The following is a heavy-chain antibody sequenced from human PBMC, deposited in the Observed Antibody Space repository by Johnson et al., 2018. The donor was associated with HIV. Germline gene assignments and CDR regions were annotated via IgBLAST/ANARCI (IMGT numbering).Heavy chain of an antibody. V-gene: IGHV3-20*04. CDR2: INWNGDNT. J-gene: IGHJ3*02. CDR1: GFTFSSYW. D-gene: IGHD1-26*01. CDR3: ARGGMRGELGAFDI. Sequence: VQLVESGGGLVQPGRSLRLSCAASGFTFSSYWMSWVRQAPGKGLEWVSGINWNGDNTGYGDSVKGRFTIFRDNAKNSLYLQMNRLRAEDTALYYCARGGMRGELGAFDIWGQGTMVTVSS.